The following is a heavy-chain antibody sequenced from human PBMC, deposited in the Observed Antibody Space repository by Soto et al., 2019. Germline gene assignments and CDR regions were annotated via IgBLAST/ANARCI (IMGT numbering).Heavy chain of an antibody. CDR3: AKGGQRLPEGGGY. V-gene: IGHV3-9*01. CDR1: GFTFDDYA. CDR2: ISWNSGSI. D-gene: IGHD6-25*01. Sequence: EVQLVESGGGLVQPGRSLRLSCAASGFTFDDYAMHWVRQAPGKGLEWVSGISWNSGSIGYADSVKGRFTISRDNAKNSLYLQMNSLRAEDTSCAYCAKGGQRLPEGGGYWGQGTLVTVSS. J-gene: IGHJ4*02.